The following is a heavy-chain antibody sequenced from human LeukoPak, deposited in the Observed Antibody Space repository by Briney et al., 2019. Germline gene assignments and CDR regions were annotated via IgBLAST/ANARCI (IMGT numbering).Heavy chain of an antibody. CDR3: ASRSSIDDWFDP. CDR2: IYYSGST. Sequence: HSETLSFTCTVSGGSISSSRYYWGWIRQPPGKGLEWIGSIYYSGSTYYNPSLKSRVTISVDTSKNQFSLKLSSVTAADTAVYYCASRSSIDDWFDPWGQGSLDIVSS. CDR1: GGSISSSRYY. V-gene: IGHV4-39*01. J-gene: IGHJ5*02. D-gene: IGHD5-24*01.